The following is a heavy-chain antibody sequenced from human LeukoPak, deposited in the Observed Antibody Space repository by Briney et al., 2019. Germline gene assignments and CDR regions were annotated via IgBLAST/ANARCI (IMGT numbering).Heavy chain of an antibody. Sequence: PSETLSLTCTVSGGSISSGDYYWSWIRQPPGKGLEWIGYIYYSGSTYYNPSLKSRVTISVDTSKNQFSLKLSSVTAADTAVYYCARRRASGFGELFDYWGQGTLVTVSS. CDR3: ARRRASGFGELFDY. V-gene: IGHV4-30-4*08. D-gene: IGHD3-10*01. J-gene: IGHJ4*02. CDR1: GGSISSGDYY. CDR2: IYYSGST.